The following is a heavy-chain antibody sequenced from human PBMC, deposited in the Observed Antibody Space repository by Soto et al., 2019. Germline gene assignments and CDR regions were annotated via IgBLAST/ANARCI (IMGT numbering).Heavy chain of an antibody. CDR1: GYSFTNYW. Sequence: PGESLKISCQTSGYSFTNYWISWVLEMPGKRLEWMGETDPRDSHTNYSPSFQGHVTMSTDKSNSTAYLQWSSLKASDTAMYYCARHYSSSSFMDVWGQGTTVTVSS. V-gene: IGHV5-10-1*01. J-gene: IGHJ6*02. CDR3: ARHYSSSSFMDV. CDR2: TDPRDSHT. D-gene: IGHD6-6*01.